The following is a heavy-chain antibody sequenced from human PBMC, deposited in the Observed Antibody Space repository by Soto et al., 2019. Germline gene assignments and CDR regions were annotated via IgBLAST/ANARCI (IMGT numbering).Heavy chain of an antibody. CDR1: GFTFSSYS. CDR2: ISSSSSYI. Sequence: EVQLVESGGGLVKPGGSLRLSCAASGFTFSSYSMNWVRQAPGKGLEWVSSISSSSSYIYYADSVKGRLTISRDNAKNSLYLQMNSLRAEDTAVYYCARDHGLSSYAFDIWGQGTMVTVSS. D-gene: IGHD2-15*01. V-gene: IGHV3-21*01. J-gene: IGHJ3*02. CDR3: ARDHGLSSYAFDI.